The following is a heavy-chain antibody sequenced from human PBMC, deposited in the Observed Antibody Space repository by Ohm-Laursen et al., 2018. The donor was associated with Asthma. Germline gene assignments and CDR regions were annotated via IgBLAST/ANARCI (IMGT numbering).Heavy chain of an antibody. V-gene: IGHV3-11*01. J-gene: IGHJ5*02. CDR1: GFTFSDYY. D-gene: IGHD6-6*01. CDR2: ISSHTRNI. CDR3: ARASIAALMGWFNP. Sequence: SLRLSCAASGFTFSDYYMTWIRQAPGKGLEWVSYISSHTRNIYYADSVKGRFTISRDNAKNSLDLQMNNLRAEDTAVYYCARASIAALMGWFNPWGQGTLVTVSS.